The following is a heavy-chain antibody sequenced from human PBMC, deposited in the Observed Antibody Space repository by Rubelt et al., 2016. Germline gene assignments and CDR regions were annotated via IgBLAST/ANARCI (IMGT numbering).Heavy chain of an antibody. CDR1: DGSFRGYY. V-gene: IGHV4-34*01. Sequence: QEPLQQWGTGLLKPSETLSLTCAVYDGSFRGYYWGWIRRPPGKGLEWIGRIYYSGSTYYNPSLKSRVTISVDTSKNQFSLKQGSVSAADTAVDYCARGNVVGILDGFEIWGQGTTVTVSS. CDR3: ARGNVVGILDGFEI. J-gene: IGHJ3*02. CDR2: IYYSGST. D-gene: IGHD2-21*01.